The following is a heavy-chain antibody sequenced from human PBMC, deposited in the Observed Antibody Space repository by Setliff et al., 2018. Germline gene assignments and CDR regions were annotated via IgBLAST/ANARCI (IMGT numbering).Heavy chain of an antibody. D-gene: IGHD3-16*01. CDR2: IIPLFGTA. Sequence: ASVKVSCKASGGTFSSYAISWVRQAPGQGLEWMGGIIPLFGTANYAQKFQGRVTITTDESTSTAYMELSSLRSEDTAVYYCARGGRDHWCFDLWGRGTLVTVSS. CDR3: ARGGRDHWCFDL. J-gene: IGHJ2*01. V-gene: IGHV1-69*05. CDR1: GGTFSSYA.